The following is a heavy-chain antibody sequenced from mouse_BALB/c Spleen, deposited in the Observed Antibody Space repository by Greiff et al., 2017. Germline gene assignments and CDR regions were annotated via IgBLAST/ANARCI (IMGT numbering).Heavy chain of an antibody. CDR1: GYTFTSYW. D-gene: IGHD2-12*01. V-gene: IGHV1-5*01. CDR2: IYPGNSDT. CDR3: TREQRVYDTLYAMDY. J-gene: IGHJ4*01. Sequence: EVQLQQSGTVLARPGASVKMSCKASGYTFTSYWMHWVKQRPGQGLEWIGAIYPGNSDTSYNQKFKGKAKLTAVTSTSTAYMELSSLTNEDSAVYYCTREQRVYDTLYAMDYWGQGTSVTVSS.